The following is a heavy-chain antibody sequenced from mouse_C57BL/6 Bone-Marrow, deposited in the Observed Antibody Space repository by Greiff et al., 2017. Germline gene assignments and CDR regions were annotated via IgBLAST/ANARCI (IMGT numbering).Heavy chain of an antibody. J-gene: IGHJ1*03. CDR1: GYTFTSYW. CDR3: ARNDGYSWYFDV. D-gene: IGHD2-3*01. Sequence: VQLQQPGAELVRPGSSVKLSCKASGYTFTSYWMDWVKQRPGQGLEWIGNIYPSDSETHYNQKFKDKATLTVDKSSSTAYMQLSSLTSEDSAVYYCARNDGYSWYFDVWGTGTTVTVSS. V-gene: IGHV1-61*01. CDR2: IYPSDSET.